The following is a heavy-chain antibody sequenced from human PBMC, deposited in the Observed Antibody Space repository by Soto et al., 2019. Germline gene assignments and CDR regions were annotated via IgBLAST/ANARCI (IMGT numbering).Heavy chain of an antibody. V-gene: IGHV4-39*01. J-gene: IGHJ6*03. D-gene: IGHD6-19*01. CDR2: IYYSGST. Sequence: SETLSLTCTVSGGSISSSSYYWGWIRQPPGKGLEWIGSIYYSGSTYYNPSLKSRVTISVDTSKNQFSLKLSSVTAADTAEYYCASGQYSSGWYGGYYYYMDVWGKGTTVTVSS. CDR1: GGSISSSSYY. CDR3: ASGQYSSGWYGGYYYYMDV.